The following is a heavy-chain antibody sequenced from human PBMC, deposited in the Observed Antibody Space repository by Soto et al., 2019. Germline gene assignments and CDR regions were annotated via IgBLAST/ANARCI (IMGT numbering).Heavy chain of an antibody. J-gene: IGHJ6*02. CDR2: IYSGGST. CDR3: ARDSLTQGSYYYYGMEV. Sequence: EVQLVETGGGLIQPGGSLRLSCAASGFTVSNNYMSWVRQAPEKGLEWVSVIYSGGSTYYADAVKGRFTISRDNSKHTLYLQMNSLRVEDTAVYYCARDSLTQGSYYYYGMEVWGQGTTVPVSS. CDR1: GFTVSNNY. V-gene: IGHV3-53*02. D-gene: IGHD3-10*01.